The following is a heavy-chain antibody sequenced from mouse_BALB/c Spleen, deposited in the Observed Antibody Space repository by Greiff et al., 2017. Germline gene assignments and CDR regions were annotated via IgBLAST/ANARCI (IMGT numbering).Heavy chain of an antibody. CDR1: GFTFSDYY. J-gene: IGHJ4*01. V-gene: IGHV5-4*02. CDR2: ISDGGSYT. Sequence: EVQVVESGGGLVKPGGSLKLSCAASGFTFSDYYMYWVRQTPEKRLEWVATISDGGSYTYYPDSVKGRFTISRDNAKNNLYLQMSSLKSEDTAMYYCARDWDYAMDYWGQGTSVTVSS. CDR3: ARDWDYAMDY.